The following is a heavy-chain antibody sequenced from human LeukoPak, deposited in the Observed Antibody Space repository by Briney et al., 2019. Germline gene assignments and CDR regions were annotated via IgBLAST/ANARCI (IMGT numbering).Heavy chain of an antibody. CDR3: ARASRYQLSNFDY. CDR2: IYYSGST. V-gene: IGHV4-59*01. Sequence: PSETLSLTCTVFGGSISSYYWSWIRQPPGKGLEWIGYIYYSGSTNHNPSLKSRVTISVDTSKNQFSLKLSSVTAADTAVYYCARASRYQLSNFDYWGQGTLVTVSS. D-gene: IGHD1-1*01. CDR1: GGSISSYY. J-gene: IGHJ4*02.